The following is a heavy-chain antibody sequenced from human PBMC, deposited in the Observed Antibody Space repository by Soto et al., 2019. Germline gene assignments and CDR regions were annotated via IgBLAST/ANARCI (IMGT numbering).Heavy chain of an antibody. V-gene: IGHV1-2*02. D-gene: IGHD3-3*01. J-gene: IGHJ3*02. CDR2: NNPATGAA. CDR3: ARGGGVGVAGSAAFDM. CDR1: GYPVTAYY. Sequence: QLHLVQSGAVVKKPGASVTVSCSASGYPVTAYYMHWVRQAPGRGLEWMGGNNPATGAAKYTQTFQGRVTMTRDPSTSTGFMELSGRTSGDVAVFYCARGGGVGVAGSAAFDMWGQGTLVTVSS.